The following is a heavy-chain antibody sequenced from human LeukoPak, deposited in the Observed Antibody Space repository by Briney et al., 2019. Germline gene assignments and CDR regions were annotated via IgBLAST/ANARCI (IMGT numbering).Heavy chain of an antibody. V-gene: IGHV4-4*07. CDR3: ARDGDQLLYNWSDP. Sequence: SETLSLTCTVSGGSISSYYWSWIRQPAGKGLEWIGRIYTSGSTNYNPSLKSRVTMSVDTSKNQFSLKLSSVTAADTAVYYCARDGDQLLYNWSDPWGQGTLVTVSS. CDR2: IYTSGST. CDR1: GGSISSYY. J-gene: IGHJ5*02. D-gene: IGHD2-2*01.